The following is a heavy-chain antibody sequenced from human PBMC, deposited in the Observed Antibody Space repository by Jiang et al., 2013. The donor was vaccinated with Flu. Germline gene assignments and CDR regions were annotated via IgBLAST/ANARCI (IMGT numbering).Heavy chain of an antibody. CDR3: ARIGPLDAFDI. J-gene: IGHJ3*02. V-gene: IGHV2-70*04. CDR1: GFSVSTSGMR. Sequence: KPTQTLTLTCAVSGFSVSTSGMRVNWIRQPPGKALEWLARIDWDDEKFYRASLKTRLTISKAPQKPGVLKMTNMDLVDTATYYCARIGPLDAFDIWGQGTMVTVSS. CDR2: IDWDDEK.